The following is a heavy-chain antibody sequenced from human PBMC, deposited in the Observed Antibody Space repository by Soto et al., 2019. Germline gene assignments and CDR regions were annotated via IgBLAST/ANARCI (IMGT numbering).Heavy chain of an antibody. V-gene: IGHV4-31*03. CDR3: VRGPRLLILFGELQD. J-gene: IGHJ1*01. Sequence: QVQLQESGPGLVKPSQTLSLTCRVSGGSIGSPNFYWSWIRQHPGKGLEWLGYVYYNGTTYYNPSFKRRVSISVDTSKKQISLKLSSVSAAYTAVYFCVRGPRLLILFGELQDWGRGTLVTVSS. CDR2: VYYNGTT. D-gene: IGHD3-10*01. CDR1: GGSIGSPNFY.